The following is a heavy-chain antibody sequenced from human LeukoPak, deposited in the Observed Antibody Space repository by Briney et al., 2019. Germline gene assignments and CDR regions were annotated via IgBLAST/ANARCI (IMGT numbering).Heavy chain of an antibody. CDR1: GRFISSYY. CDR2: IYYSGST. CDR3: ARGNYDILTGYHYYFDY. Sequence: SPTLALTCTVTGRFISSYYWSWFRQPPGKGLEWIGYIYYSGSTNYNPSLKSRVTISVDTSKNQFSLKLSSVTAADTAVYYCARGNYDILTGYHYYFDYWGQGTLVTVSS. V-gene: IGHV4-59*01. D-gene: IGHD3-9*01. J-gene: IGHJ4*02.